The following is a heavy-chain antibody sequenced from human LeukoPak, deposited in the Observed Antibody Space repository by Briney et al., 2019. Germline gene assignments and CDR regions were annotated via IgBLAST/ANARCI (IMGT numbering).Heavy chain of an antibody. J-gene: IGHJ5*02. CDR1: GGSFDQYY. CDR2: INAGGST. Sequence: SETLSLTCAVYGGSFDQYYWSWLRQAPGEGLEWIGEINAGGSTNYSPSLKSRVTMSIDTSKNQFSLKLSSVTAADTAVYYCARETRGDWFDPWGQGTLVTVSS. V-gene: IGHV4-34*01. D-gene: IGHD2-2*01. CDR3: ARETRGDWFDP.